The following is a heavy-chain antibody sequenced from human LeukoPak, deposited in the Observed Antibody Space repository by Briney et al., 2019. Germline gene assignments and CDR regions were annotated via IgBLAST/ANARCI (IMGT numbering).Heavy chain of an antibody. CDR3: AANIVTMVRGAPGWFDP. D-gene: IGHD3-10*01. J-gene: IGHJ5*02. CDR1: GGTFSSYA. V-gene: IGHV1-69*04. CDR2: IIPILGIA. Sequence: SVKVSCKASGGTFSSYAISWVRQAPGQGLEWMGRIIPILGIANYAQKFQGRVTITADKSTSTAYMELSSLRSKDTAVYYCAANIVTMVRGAPGWFDPWGQGTLVTVSS.